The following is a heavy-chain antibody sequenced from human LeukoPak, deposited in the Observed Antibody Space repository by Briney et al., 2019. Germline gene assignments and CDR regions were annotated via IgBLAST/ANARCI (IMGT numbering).Heavy chain of an antibody. Sequence: GGSLRLSCAASGFTFSSCAMSWVRQAPGKGLEWVSAISGSGGTTYYADSVKGRFTISRDNSKKTLYLQMDSLRAEDTAIYYCAKRYCSSTSCSLFDYWGQGTLVTVSS. CDR3: AKRYCSSTSCSLFDY. D-gene: IGHD2-2*01. CDR2: ISGSGGTT. V-gene: IGHV3-23*01. CDR1: GFTFSSCA. J-gene: IGHJ4*02.